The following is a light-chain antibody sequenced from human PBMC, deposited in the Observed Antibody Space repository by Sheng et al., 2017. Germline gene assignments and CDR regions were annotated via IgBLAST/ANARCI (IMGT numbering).Light chain of an antibody. CDR2: AAS. CDR1: RSIASNY. J-gene: IGKJ1*01. Sequence: EIVMTQSPATLSLSPGERATLSCRASRSIASNYLAWYQLKPGQAPRLLFYAASTRGTGVPDRFSGSGSGTDFTLTITRLEPEDFAMYFCQQYGSSPRSFGQGTKVEI. V-gene: IGKV3-20*01. CDR3: QQYGSSPRS.